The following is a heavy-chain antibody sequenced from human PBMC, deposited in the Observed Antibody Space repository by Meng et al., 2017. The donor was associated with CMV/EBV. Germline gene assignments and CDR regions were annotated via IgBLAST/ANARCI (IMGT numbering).Heavy chain of an antibody. CDR3: AKDGAPTRAFDY. CDR1: GFTFSSYG. Sequence: GESLKISCAASGFTFSSYGMHWVRQAPGKGLEWVAFIRYDGSNKYYADSVKGRFTISRDNSKNTLYLQMNSLRAEDTALYYCAKDGAPTRAFDYWGQGTLVTVSS. D-gene: IGHD4/OR15-4a*01. V-gene: IGHV3-30*02. J-gene: IGHJ4*02. CDR2: IRYDGSNK.